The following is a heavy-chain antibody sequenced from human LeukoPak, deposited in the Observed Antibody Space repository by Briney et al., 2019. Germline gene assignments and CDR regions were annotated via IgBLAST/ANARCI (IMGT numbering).Heavy chain of an antibody. J-gene: IGHJ6*03. CDR3: ASRSDYDFWSGSNYYMDV. CDR1: GGSISSGSYY. CDR2: IYTSGST. V-gene: IGHV4-61*02. Sequence: ASQTLSLTCTVSGGSISSGSYYWSWIRQPAGKGLEWIGRIYTSGSTNYNPSLKSRLTISVDTSKNRFSLKLSSVTAADTAVYYCASRSDYDFWSGSNYYMDVWGKGTTVTVSS. D-gene: IGHD3-3*01.